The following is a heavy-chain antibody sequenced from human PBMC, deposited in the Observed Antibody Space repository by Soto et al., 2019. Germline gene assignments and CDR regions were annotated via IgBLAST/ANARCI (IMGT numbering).Heavy chain of an antibody. CDR3: AKDADIVVVQAASAKDY. V-gene: IGHV3-30*18. CDR1: GFTFSSYG. D-gene: IGHD2-2*01. J-gene: IGHJ4*02. CDR2: ISYDGSNK. Sequence: QVQLVESGGGVAQPGRSLRLSCAASGFTFSSYGMHWVRQAPGKGLERVAVISYDGSNKYYADSVKGRFTISRDNSKNTLYLQMNSLRAEDTAVYYCAKDADIVVVQAASAKDYWGQGTLVTVSS.